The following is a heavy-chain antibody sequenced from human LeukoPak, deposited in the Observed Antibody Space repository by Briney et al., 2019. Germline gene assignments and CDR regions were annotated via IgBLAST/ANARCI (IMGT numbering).Heavy chain of an antibody. Sequence: SETLSLTCAVYGGSISSTTYYWSWIRQPAGKGLEWIGRIHASGTTNYNPSLKSRITISVDTSKNQFSLKLSSVTAADTAVYYCARTSGTSFDYWGQGTLVTVSS. J-gene: IGHJ4*02. CDR3: ARTSGTSFDY. D-gene: IGHD1-14*01. CDR1: GGSISSTTYY. CDR2: IHASGTT. V-gene: IGHV4-61*02.